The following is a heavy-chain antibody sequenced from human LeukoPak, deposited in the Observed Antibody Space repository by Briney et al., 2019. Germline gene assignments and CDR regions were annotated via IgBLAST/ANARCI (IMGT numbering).Heavy chain of an antibody. CDR2: INHSGST. CDR1: GGSFSGYY. J-gene: IGHJ5*02. CDR3: ASWPLSSSSWFDR. D-gene: IGHD6-13*01. Sequence: PSETLSLTCAVYGGSFSGYYWSWLRQPPGKGLEWIGEINHSGSTNYNPSLKSRVTISVDTSKNQFSLKLSSVTAADTAVYYCASWPLSSSSWFDRWGQGTLVTVSS. V-gene: IGHV4-34*01.